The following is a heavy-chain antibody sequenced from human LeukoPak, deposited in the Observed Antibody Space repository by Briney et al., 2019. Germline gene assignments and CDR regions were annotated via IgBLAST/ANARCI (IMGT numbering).Heavy chain of an antibody. J-gene: IGHJ4*02. CDR1: GFTFSSYA. CDR2: ISYDGSTK. Sequence: GGSLRLSCAASGFTFSSYAMSWVRQAPHKGLEWVAVISYDGSTKYYADSVKGRFTISRDNSKNTLSLHMASLTVEDTAMYYCARDHSGYDYWFDYWGQGTLVTVSS. CDR3: ARDHSGYDYWFDY. D-gene: IGHD5-12*01. V-gene: IGHV3-30-3*01.